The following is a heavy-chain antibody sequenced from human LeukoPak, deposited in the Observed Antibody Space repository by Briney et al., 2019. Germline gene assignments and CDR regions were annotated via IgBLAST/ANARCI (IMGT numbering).Heavy chain of an antibody. CDR3: AKDSSSGWNSWGSLDY. CDR2: ISGTGGGT. V-gene: IGHV3-23*01. Sequence: PGGSLRLSCAASGFTFSSYEMSWVRQAPGKGLEWVSGISGTGGGTYYADSVKGRFTISRDNSKGTLYLQMNSLRAEDTAVYYCAKDSSSGWNSWGSLDYWGQGTLVTVSS. D-gene: IGHD6-19*01. J-gene: IGHJ4*02. CDR1: GFTFSSYE.